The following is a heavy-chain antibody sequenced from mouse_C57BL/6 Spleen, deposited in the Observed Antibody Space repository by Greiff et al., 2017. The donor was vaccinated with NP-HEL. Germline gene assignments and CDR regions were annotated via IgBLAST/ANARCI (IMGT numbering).Heavy chain of an antibody. V-gene: IGHV5-17*01. CDR1: GFTFSDYG. J-gene: IGHJ3*01. Sequence: EVQLQESGGGLVKPGGSLKLSCAASGFTFSDYGMHWVRQAPEKGLEWVAYISSGSSTIYYADTVKGRFTISRDNAKNTLFLQMTSLRSEDTSMYYCARDDYERLLAYWGQGTLVTVSA. CDR3: ARDDYERLLAY. D-gene: IGHD2-4*01. CDR2: ISSGSSTI.